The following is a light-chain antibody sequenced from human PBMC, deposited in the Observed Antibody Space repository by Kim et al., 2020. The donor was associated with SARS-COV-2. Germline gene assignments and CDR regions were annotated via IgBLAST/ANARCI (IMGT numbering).Light chain of an antibody. Sequence: SSVGDSVTITCRASQGISSYLAWYQEEAGKAPKLLIYAASTLQSGVPSRFGGSGSGTDFTLTISSLQPEDFATYFCQQLSTYPLTFGGGTKVDIK. J-gene: IGKJ4*01. CDR3: QQLSTYPLT. V-gene: IGKV1-9*01. CDR1: QGISSY. CDR2: AAS.